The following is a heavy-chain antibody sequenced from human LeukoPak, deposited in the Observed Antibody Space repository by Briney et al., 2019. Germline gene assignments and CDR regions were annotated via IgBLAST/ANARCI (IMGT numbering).Heavy chain of an antibody. D-gene: IGHD6-13*01. J-gene: IGHJ6*03. Sequence: PGGSLRLSCAASGFTFSSYAMHWVRQAPGKGLEWVAVISYDGSNKYYADSVKGRFTISRDNSKNTLYLQMNSLRVEDTAVYYCAKRAASSPERNYYYYHMDVWGKGTTVTVSS. V-gene: IGHV3-30-3*01. CDR2: ISYDGSNK. CDR3: AKRAASSPERNYYYYHMDV. CDR1: GFTFSSYA.